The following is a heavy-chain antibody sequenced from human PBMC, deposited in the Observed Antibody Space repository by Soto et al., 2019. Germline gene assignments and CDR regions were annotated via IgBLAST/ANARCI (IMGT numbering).Heavy chain of an antibody. J-gene: IGHJ4*02. CDR3: ARIGCSSTSCYTG. Sequence: QVPLVQSGAEVKKPGASVKVSCKASGYTFTSYAMHWVRQAPGQRLEWMGWINAGNGNTKYSQKFQGRVTITRDTSASTAYMELSSLRSEDTAVYYCARIGCSSTSCYTGWGQGTLVTVSS. V-gene: IGHV1-3*01. CDR1: GYTFTSYA. D-gene: IGHD2-2*02. CDR2: INAGNGNT.